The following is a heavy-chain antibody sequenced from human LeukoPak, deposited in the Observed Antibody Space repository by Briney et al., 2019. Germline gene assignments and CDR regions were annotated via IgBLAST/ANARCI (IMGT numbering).Heavy chain of an antibody. V-gene: IGHV4-61*01. J-gene: IGHJ5*02. CDR1: GGSVSSGSYY. D-gene: IGHD3-10*01. Sequence: SETLSLTCTVSGGSVSSGSYYWSWIRQPPGKGLEWIGYIYYSGSTNYNPSLKSRVTISVDTSKNQFSLELSSVTAADTAVYYCARLLWFGELLPLFDPWGQGTLVTVSS. CDR3: ARLLWFGELLPLFDP. CDR2: IYYSGST.